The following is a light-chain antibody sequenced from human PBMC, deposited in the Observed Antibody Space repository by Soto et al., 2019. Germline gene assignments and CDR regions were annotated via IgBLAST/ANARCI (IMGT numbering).Light chain of an antibody. CDR1: QTVSSNF. CDR2: DAS. J-gene: IGKJ1*01. CDR3: QFYGDPSKT. V-gene: IGKV3-20*01. Sequence: EIVLTQSPGTLSLSPGARGTLSCRASQTVSSNFLAWYQQKPGQAPRLLIFDASTRATGIPDRFTGSGSGTDFTLTISRLEPEDFAVYYCQFYGDPSKTFGQGTKVEIK.